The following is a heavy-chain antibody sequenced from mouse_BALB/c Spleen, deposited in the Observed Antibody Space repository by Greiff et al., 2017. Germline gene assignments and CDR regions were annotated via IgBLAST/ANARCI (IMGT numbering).Heavy chain of an antibody. V-gene: IGHV3-2*02. D-gene: IGHD2-10*02. Sequence: EVQLQQSGPGLVKPSQSLSLTCTVTGYSITSDYAWNWIRQFPGNKLEWMGYISYSGSTSYNPSLKSRISITRDTSKNQFFLQLNSVTTEDTATYYCARSGYGNYKKYYFDYWGQGTTLTVSS. J-gene: IGHJ2*01. CDR2: ISYSGST. CDR1: GYSITSDYA. CDR3: ARSGYGNYKKYYFDY.